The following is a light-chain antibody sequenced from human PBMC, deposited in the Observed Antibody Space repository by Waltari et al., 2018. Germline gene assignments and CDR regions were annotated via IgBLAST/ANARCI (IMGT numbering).Light chain of an antibody. J-gene: IGKJ1*01. V-gene: IGKV3-15*01. CDR3: QQYNDWPRT. Sequence: EVVMTQSPATLSASPGESATLSCRASQYVNIHLDWYQQKPGQAPRLLIYAASTRATGVPARFSGSEAGTDFTLTISSLQSEDSAVYYCQQYNDWPRTFGLGTKVEIK. CDR1: QYVNIH. CDR2: AAS.